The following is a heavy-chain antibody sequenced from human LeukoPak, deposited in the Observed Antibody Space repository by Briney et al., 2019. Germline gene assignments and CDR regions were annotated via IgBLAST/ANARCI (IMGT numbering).Heavy chain of an antibody. CDR3: ARVASPGDYDILTGYYIGAFDI. Sequence: ASVKVSCKASGYTFTSYGISWVRQAPGQGLEWMGGIIPIFGTANYAQKFQGRVTITTDESTSTAYMELSSLRSEDTAVYYCARVASPGDYDILTGYYIGAFDIWGQGTMVTVSS. CDR1: GYTFTSYG. V-gene: IGHV1-69*05. CDR2: IIPIFGTA. D-gene: IGHD3-9*01. J-gene: IGHJ3*02.